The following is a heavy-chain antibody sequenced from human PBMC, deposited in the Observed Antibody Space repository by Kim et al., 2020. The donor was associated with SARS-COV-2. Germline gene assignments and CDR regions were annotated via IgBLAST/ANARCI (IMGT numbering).Heavy chain of an antibody. Sequence: GGSLRLSCSASGFTFSSYAMHWVRQAPGKGLEYVSAISSNGGSTYYADSVKGRFTISRDNSKNTLYLQMSSLRAEDTAVYYCVKDEGVQLVTFDYWGQGTLVTVSS. V-gene: IGHV3-64D*06. CDR3: VKDEGVQLVTFDY. D-gene: IGHD1-1*01. CDR2: ISSNGGST. CDR1: GFTFSSYA. J-gene: IGHJ4*02.